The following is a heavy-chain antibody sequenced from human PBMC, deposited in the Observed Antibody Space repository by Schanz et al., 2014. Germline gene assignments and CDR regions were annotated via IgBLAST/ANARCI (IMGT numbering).Heavy chain of an antibody. J-gene: IGHJ4*02. Sequence: EVQLVESGGGLIQPGGSLRLSCAVSGFTVNTNYMSWVRQAPGKGLEWISSMYINSGSTQYADSVKGRFIISRDSSKNTLSLQMDDLRGDDTATYYCVKTDAGWRFDYWGQGTLVIVSS. V-gene: IGHV3-53*01. D-gene: IGHD6-19*01. CDR1: GFTVNTNY. CDR3: VKTDAGWRFDY. CDR2: MYINSGST.